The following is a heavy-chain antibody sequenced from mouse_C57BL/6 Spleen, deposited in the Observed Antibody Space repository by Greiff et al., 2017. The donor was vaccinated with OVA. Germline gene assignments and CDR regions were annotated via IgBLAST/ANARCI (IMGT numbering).Heavy chain of an antibody. Sequence: QVQLQQPGAELVRPGSSVKLSCKASGYTFTSYWMDWVKQRPGQGLEWIGNIYPSDSETHYNQKFKDKATLTVDKSSSTAYMQLSSLTSEDSAVYYCARQGFITTVVATRAMDYWGQGTSVAVSS. J-gene: IGHJ4*01. D-gene: IGHD1-1*01. CDR3: ARQGFITTVVATRAMDY. V-gene: IGHV1-61*01. CDR1: GYTFTSYW. CDR2: IYPSDSET.